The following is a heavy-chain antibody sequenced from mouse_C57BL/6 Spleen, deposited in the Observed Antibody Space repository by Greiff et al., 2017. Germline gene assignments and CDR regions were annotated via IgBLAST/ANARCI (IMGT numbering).Heavy chain of an antibody. CDR3: ARVYYSNAMYY. CDR2: IYPGDGDT. D-gene: IGHD2-5*01. J-gene: IGHJ2*01. CDR1: GYAFSSYW. V-gene: IGHV1-80*01. Sequence: VQLQQSGAELVKPGASVKISCKASGYAFSSYWMNWVKQRPGKGLEWIGQIYPGDGDTNYNGKFKGKATLTADKSSSTAYMQLSSLTSEDSAVYFCARVYYSNAMYYWGQGTTLTVSS.